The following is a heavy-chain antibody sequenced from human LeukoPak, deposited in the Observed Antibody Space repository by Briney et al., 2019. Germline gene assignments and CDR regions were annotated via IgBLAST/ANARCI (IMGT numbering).Heavy chain of an antibody. V-gene: IGHV3-73*01. CDR2: IRSKANSYAT. J-gene: IGHJ4*02. Sequence: GGSLRLSCAASGFTFSGSAMHWVRQASGKGLEWVGRIRSKANSYATAYAASVKGRFTISRDDSKNTAYLQMNSLKTEDTAVYYCTRRLADSSGYLDYWGQGTLVTVSS. D-gene: IGHD3-22*01. CDR3: TRRLADSSGYLDY. CDR1: GFTFSGSA.